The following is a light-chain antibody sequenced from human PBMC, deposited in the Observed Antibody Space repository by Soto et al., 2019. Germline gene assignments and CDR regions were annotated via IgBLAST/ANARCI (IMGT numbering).Light chain of an antibody. CDR1: QSISSN. V-gene: IGKV3-15*01. CDR3: QQRHMWPIT. J-gene: IGKJ5*01. Sequence: EIVMTQSPANLSVSPGERATLSCRASQSISSNLAWYQQKPGQAPRLLIYGASTRATGFPARFSGSGSGTEFTLTISSLEPEDSAVYYCQQRHMWPITFGQGTRLEIK. CDR2: GAS.